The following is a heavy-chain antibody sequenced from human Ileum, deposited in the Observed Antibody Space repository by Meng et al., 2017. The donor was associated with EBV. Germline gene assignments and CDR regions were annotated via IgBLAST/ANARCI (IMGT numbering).Heavy chain of an antibody. D-gene: IGHD2-21*01. CDR1: GGSISSSY. J-gene: IGHJ5*02. CDR3: AMRKVEMRAITPDNWLDP. Sequence: QVHVLESGPDPVKTSQTLSLTCTVSGGSISSSYWNWVRQSPGKGLEWIGRISHSGSTNYNPSLQSRVTISVDTSKNQVSLKLSSVTPADTAVYYCAMRKVEMRAITPDNWLDPWGQGTLVTVSS. V-gene: IGHV4-59*01. CDR2: ISHSGST.